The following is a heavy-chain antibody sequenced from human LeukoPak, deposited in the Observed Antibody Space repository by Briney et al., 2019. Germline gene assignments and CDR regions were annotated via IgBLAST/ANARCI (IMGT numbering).Heavy chain of an antibody. V-gene: IGHV5-51*01. J-gene: IGHJ3*02. CDR3: ARPITMIVVVDSSLAFDI. D-gene: IGHD3-22*01. CDR2: IYPGDSDT. Sequence: PGESLKISCKGSGYSFTSYWIGWVRQMPGKGLEWMGIIYPGDSDTRYSPSFQGQVTISADKSISTAYLQWSSLKASDTAMYYCARPITMIVVVDSSLAFDIWGQGKMVTVSS. CDR1: GYSFTSYW.